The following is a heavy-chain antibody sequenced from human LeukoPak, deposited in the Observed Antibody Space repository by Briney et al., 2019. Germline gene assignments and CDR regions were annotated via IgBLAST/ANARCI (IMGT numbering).Heavy chain of an antibody. V-gene: IGHV4-34*01. Sequence: PSETLSLTCAVYGGSFSGYCWSWIRQPPGKGLEWMGEINHSGSTNYNPSLKSRVTISVDTSKNQFSLKLSSVTAADTAVYYCARAEVVGAHLRSGYFQHWGQGTLVIVSS. J-gene: IGHJ1*01. D-gene: IGHD1-26*01. CDR1: GGSFSGYC. CDR2: INHSGST. CDR3: ARAEVVGAHLRSGYFQH.